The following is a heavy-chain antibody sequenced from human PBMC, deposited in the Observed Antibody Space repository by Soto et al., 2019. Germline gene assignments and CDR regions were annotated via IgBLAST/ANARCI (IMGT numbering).Heavy chain of an antibody. CDR3: ACFKLWSGYFDY. Sequence: SETLSLTCAVYGGSFSGYYWSWIRQPPGKGLEWIGEINHSGSTNYNPSLKSRVTISVDTSKNQFSLKLSSVTAADTAVYYCACFKLWSGYFDYWGQRTLVTVSS. V-gene: IGHV4-34*01. CDR1: GGSFSGYY. J-gene: IGHJ4*02. D-gene: IGHD3-3*01. CDR2: INHSGST.